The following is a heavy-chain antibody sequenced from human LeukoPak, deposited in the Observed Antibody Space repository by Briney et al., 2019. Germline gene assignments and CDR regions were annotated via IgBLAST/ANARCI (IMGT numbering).Heavy chain of an antibody. CDR1: GFTFSSYA. V-gene: IGHV3-30-3*01. CDR2: ISYDGSNK. J-gene: IGHJ6*02. CDR3: ARDRMDIVVVPAAMGGGYYHYGMDV. D-gene: IGHD2-2*03. Sequence: GRSLRLSCAASGFTFSSYAMHWVRQAPGKGLEWVAVISYDGSNKYYADSVKGRFTISRDNSKNTLYLQMNSLRAEDTAVYYCARDRMDIVVVPAAMGGGYYHYGMDVWGQGTTVTVSS.